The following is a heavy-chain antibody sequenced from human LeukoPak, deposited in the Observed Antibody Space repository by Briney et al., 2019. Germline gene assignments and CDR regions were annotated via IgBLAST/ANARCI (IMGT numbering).Heavy chain of an antibody. CDR2: IKAKTHGGTT. V-gene: IGHV3-15*01. Sequence: GGSLRLSCAASGFTFSTFAMIWVRQPPGKGLEWVGRIKAKTHGGTTDYGAPVNGRFAISRDDSTNTVYLQTNSLKTDDTALYYCVTEGFTYGFHSCDTWGQGTTVTISS. J-gene: IGHJ3*02. CDR1: GFTFSTFA. CDR3: VTEGFTYGFHSCDT. D-gene: IGHD5-18*01.